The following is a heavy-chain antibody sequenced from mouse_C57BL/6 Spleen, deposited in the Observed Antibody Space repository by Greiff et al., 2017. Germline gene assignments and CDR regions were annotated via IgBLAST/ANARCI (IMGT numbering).Heavy chain of an antibody. CDR2: INPNNGGT. J-gene: IGHJ3*01. D-gene: IGHD4-1*01. CDR3: AGKLAWFAY. V-gene: IGHV1-26*01. CDR1: GYTFTDYY. Sequence: EVQLQQSGPELVKPGASVKISCKASGYTFTDYYMNWVKQSHGKSLEWIGDINPNNGGTSYNQKFKGKATLTVDKSSSTAYMELRSLTSEDSAVYYCAGKLAWFAYWGQGTLVTVSA.